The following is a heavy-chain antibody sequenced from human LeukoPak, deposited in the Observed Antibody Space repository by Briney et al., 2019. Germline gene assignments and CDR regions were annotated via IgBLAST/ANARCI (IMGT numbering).Heavy chain of an antibody. CDR3: ATPGIAAAGTPGNRGGDGTLDY. Sequence: NPGGSLRLSCAASGFTFSSYSMNWVRQAPGKGLDWVSSISSSSSYIYYADSVKGRFTISRDNAKNSLYLQMNSLRAEDTAVYYCATPGIAAAGTPGNRGGDGTLDYWGQGTLVTVSS. J-gene: IGHJ4*02. CDR1: GFTFSSYS. CDR2: ISSSSSYI. V-gene: IGHV3-21*01. D-gene: IGHD6-13*01.